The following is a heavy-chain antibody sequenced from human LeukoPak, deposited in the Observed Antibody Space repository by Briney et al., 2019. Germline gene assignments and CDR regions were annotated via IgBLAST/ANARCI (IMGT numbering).Heavy chain of an antibody. Sequence: ASVKVSCKASGYTFTGYYMHWVRQAPGQGLEWMGWINPNSGGTNYAQKFQGRVTMTRDTSISTAYLQWSSLKASDTAMYYCARGPFWSGYLFDYWGQGTLVTVSS. D-gene: IGHD3-3*01. J-gene: IGHJ4*02. CDR2: INPNSGGT. CDR3: ARGPFWSGYLFDY. V-gene: IGHV1-2*02. CDR1: GYTFTGYY.